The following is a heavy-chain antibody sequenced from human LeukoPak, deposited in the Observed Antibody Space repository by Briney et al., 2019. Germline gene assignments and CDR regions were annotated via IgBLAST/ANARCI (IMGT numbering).Heavy chain of an antibody. CDR1: GFTFSDYY. Sequence: GGSLRLSCAASGFTFSDYYMSWIRQAPGKGLEWVSYISSSSSYTNYADSVKGRFTISRDNARNTLYLQMNSLRAEDTAVYYCAKPKYTVAGSNFFDYWGQGTLVTVSS. V-gene: IGHV3-11*03. CDR3: AKPKYTVAGSNFFDY. CDR2: ISSSSSYT. D-gene: IGHD6-19*01. J-gene: IGHJ4*02.